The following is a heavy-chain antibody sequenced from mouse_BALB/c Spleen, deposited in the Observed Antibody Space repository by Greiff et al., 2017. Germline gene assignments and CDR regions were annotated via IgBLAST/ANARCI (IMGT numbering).Heavy chain of an antibody. Sequence: EVQGVESGGGLVQPGGSLRLSCATSGFTFTDYYMSWVRQPPGKALEWLGFIRNKANGYTTEYSASVKGRFTISRDNSQSILYLQMNTLRAEDSATYYCARDITTVGDYWGQGTTLTGSA. D-gene: IGHD1-1*01. CDR3: ARDITTVGDY. CDR2: IRNKANGYTT. V-gene: IGHV7-3*02. CDR1: GFTFTDYY. J-gene: IGHJ2*01.